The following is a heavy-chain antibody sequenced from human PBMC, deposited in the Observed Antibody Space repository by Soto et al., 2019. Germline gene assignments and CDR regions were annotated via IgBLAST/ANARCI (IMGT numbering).Heavy chain of an antibody. CDR1: GGTFSSYA. J-gene: IGHJ3*02. V-gene: IGHV1-69*13. CDR3: ARESSGAFDI. Sequence: ASVKVSCKASGGTFSSYAISWVRQAPGQGLEWMGGIIPIFGTANYAQKFQGRVTITADESTSTAYMELSSLRSEDAAVYYCARESSGAFDIWGQGTMVTVSS. CDR2: IIPIFGTA.